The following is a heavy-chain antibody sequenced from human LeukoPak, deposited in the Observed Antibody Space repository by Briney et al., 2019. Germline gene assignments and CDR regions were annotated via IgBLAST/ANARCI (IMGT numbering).Heavy chain of an antibody. CDR2: IIPIFGTA. CDR1: GGTFSSYA. Sequence: SVKVSCKASGGTFSSYAISWVRQAPGQGLEWMGGIIPIFGTANYAQKFQGRVTITADESTSTAYMELSSLRSEDTAVYYCATVKFGLSFRITGRNGAFDIWGQGTMVTVSS. CDR3: ATVKFGLSFRITGRNGAFDI. J-gene: IGHJ3*02. D-gene: IGHD1-14*01. V-gene: IGHV1-69*13.